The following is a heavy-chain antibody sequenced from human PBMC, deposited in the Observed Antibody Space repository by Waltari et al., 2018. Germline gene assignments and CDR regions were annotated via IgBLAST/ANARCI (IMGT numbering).Heavy chain of an antibody. J-gene: IGHJ4*02. CDR3: AKAEAMVASTGYDY. Sequence: EVQLVESGGGLVQPGRSLRLSCAASGFTFDHYALPWVRPAPGKGLEWVSGISWNSGSIGYADSVKGRFTISRDNAKNSLYLQMNSLRAEDTALYYCAKAEAMVASTGYDYWGQGTLVTVSS. D-gene: IGHD5-12*01. CDR2: ISWNSGSI. CDR1: GFTFDHYA. V-gene: IGHV3-9*01.